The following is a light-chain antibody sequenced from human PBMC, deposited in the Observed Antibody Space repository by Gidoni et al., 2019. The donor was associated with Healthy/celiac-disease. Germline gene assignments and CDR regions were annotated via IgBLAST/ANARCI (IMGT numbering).Light chain of an antibody. CDR3: QQRSNWPPLSST. J-gene: IGKJ5*01. CDR1: QSVSSY. CDR2: DAS. Sequence: PGERATLSCRASQSVSSYLAWYQQKPGQAPRLLIYDASNRATGIPARFSGSGSGTDFTLTISSLEPEDFAVYYCQQRSNWPPLSSTFGQGTRLEIK. V-gene: IGKV3-11*01.